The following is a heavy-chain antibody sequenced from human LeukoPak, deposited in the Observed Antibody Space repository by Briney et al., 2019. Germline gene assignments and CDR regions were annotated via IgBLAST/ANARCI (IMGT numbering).Heavy chain of an antibody. V-gene: IGHV1-69*04. D-gene: IGHD2-8*01. CDR1: GGTFSSYA. CDR2: IIPILGIA. CDR3: ARVSTWSIDY. Sequence: GASVKVSCKASGGTFSSYAISWVRQAPGQGLEWMGRIIPILGIANYAQKFQDRVTITADKSTSTAYMELSSLRSEDTAVYYCARVSTWSIDYWGQGTLVTVSS. J-gene: IGHJ4*02.